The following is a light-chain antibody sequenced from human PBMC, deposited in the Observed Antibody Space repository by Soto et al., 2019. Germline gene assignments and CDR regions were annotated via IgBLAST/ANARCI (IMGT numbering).Light chain of an antibody. CDR1: SSDVGRYEY. CDR2: EVS. Sequence: ALTQPRSVSGSPGQSVTISCTGTSSDVGRYEYVSWYQQHPGKAPKLTIYEVSNRPSGVSNRFSGSKSGNTASLTISGLQAEDEADYYCSSYTSSSTYVFGTGTKVTVL. CDR3: SSYTSSSTYV. J-gene: IGLJ1*01. V-gene: IGLV2-14*01.